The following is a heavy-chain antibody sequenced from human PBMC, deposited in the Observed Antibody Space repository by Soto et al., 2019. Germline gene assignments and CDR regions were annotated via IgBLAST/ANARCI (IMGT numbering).Heavy chain of an antibody. Sequence: QVQLVQSGAEVKKPGASVKVSCKASGYTFTSYDINWVRQATGQGLEWMGWMNPNSGNTGYAQKFQGRVTMTRNTSISTAYMELSSLRSEDTAVYYCARGRRYCSSTSCYEREYYFDYWGQGTLVTVSS. CDR3: ARGRRYCSSTSCYEREYYFDY. D-gene: IGHD2-2*01. V-gene: IGHV1-8*01. CDR2: MNPNSGNT. CDR1: GYTFTSYD. J-gene: IGHJ4*02.